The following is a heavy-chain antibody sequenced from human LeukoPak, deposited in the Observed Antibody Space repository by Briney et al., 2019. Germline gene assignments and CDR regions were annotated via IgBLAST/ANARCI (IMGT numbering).Heavy chain of an antibody. Sequence: GGSLRLSCAASGFTFSSYWMMWVRQAPGKGLEWVANIKEDASQKYYLDSVKGRFTISRDNAKNLLFLQMNSLTAEDTAVYYCARNYFEYWGQRTQVTVSS. CDR3: ARNYFEY. CDR2: IKEDASQK. J-gene: IGHJ4*02. V-gene: IGHV3-7*01. CDR1: GFTFSSYW.